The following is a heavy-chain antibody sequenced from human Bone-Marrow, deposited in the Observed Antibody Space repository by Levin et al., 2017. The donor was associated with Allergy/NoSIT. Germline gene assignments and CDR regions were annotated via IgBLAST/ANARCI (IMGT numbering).Heavy chain of an antibody. V-gene: IGHV3-21*01. Sequence: GESLKISCAASGFTFSSYSMNWVRQAPGKGLEWVSSISSSSSYIYYADSVKGRFTISRDNAKNSLYLQMNSLRAEDTAVYYCARNGVAGADYWGQGTLVTVSS. CDR3: ARNGVAGADY. CDR2: ISSSSSYI. D-gene: IGHD6-19*01. J-gene: IGHJ4*02. CDR1: GFTFSSYS.